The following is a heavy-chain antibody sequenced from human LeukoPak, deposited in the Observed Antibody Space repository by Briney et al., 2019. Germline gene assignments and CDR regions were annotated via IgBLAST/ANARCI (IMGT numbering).Heavy chain of an antibody. CDR2: IYGDDGK. CDR3: ARTLNCDLFDY. J-gene: IGHJ4*02. D-gene: IGHD2-21*01. Sequence: SGPTLVKPTQTLTLTCTFSGFSLTTSGVGVGWIRQPPGKALEWLALIYGDDGKRYSPSLKSRLTITKDTSKNQVVLRMTNMDPADTATYYCARTLNCDLFDYWGQGTLVTVSA. V-gene: IGHV2-5*02. CDR1: GFSLTTSGVG.